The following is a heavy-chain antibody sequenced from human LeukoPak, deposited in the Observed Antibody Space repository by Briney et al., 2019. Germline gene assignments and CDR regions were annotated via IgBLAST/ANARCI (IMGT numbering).Heavy chain of an antibody. Sequence: GGSLRLSCAASGFTVSSNYMSWVRQAPGKGLEWVSVIYSGGSTYYADPVKGRFTISRDKSKNTLYLQMNSLRVEDTAVYYCAREAGQWLVIGYWGQGTLVTVSS. CDR1: GFTVSSNY. J-gene: IGHJ4*02. D-gene: IGHD6-19*01. CDR2: IYSGGST. V-gene: IGHV3-66*02. CDR3: AREAGQWLVIGY.